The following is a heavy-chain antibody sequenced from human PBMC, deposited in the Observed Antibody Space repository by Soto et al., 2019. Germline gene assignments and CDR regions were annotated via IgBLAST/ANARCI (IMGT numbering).Heavy chain of an antibody. J-gene: IGHJ4*02. D-gene: IGHD3-16*01. CDR3: ARLASFYDYVWGTYSEYV. CDR2: IYYSGST. Sequence: SETLSLTCTVSGAPINSSTYYWGWIRQPPGKGLEWIGSIYYSGSTYYNPSLKSRITIFVDTFKNQFTLKLTSVTAADTAVYYCARLASFYDYVWGTYSEYVWGQGTLVTVSS. CDR1: GAPINSSTYY. V-gene: IGHV4-39*01.